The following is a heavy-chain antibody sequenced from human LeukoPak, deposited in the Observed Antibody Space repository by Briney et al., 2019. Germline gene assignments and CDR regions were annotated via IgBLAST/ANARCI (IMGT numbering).Heavy chain of an antibody. CDR2: IFYSGTT. J-gene: IGHJ3*02. CDR3: ARDLVTVTKGFDI. V-gene: IGHV4-59*01. CDR1: GGSLRGFF. D-gene: IGHD4-17*01. Sequence: SETLSLTCGVSGGSLRGFFWSWIRQPPGKGLEWIGYIFYSGTTTYNPPLKSRVAISLDTSQNQLSLKLTSVTAADTAVYYCARDLVTVTKGFDIWGQGTMVSVSS.